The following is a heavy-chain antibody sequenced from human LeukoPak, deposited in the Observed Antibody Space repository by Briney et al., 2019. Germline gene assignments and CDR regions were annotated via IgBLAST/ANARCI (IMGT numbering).Heavy chain of an antibody. J-gene: IGHJ4*02. Sequence: ASVKVSCKASGYTFTSYYMHWVRQAPGQGLEWMGWINPNSGGTNYAQKFQGRVTMTRDTSISTAYMELSRLRSDDTAVYYCARVLESAAGIDYWGQGTLVTVSS. CDR2: INPNSGGT. CDR1: GYTFTSYY. D-gene: IGHD6-13*01. V-gene: IGHV1-2*02. CDR3: ARVLESAAGIDY.